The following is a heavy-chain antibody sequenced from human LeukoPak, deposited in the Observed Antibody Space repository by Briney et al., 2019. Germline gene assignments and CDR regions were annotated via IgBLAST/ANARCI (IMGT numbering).Heavy chain of an antibody. D-gene: IGHD5-24*01. V-gene: IGHV3-30-3*01. J-gene: IGHJ4*02. CDR3: ARGDGYRAAGIRGDY. CDR2: ISYDGSKK. Sequence: GRSLRLSCAASGFTFSSYAMHWVRQAPGKGLEWVAVISYDGSKKYYADSVKGRFTISRDNSKNTLYLQMNSLSAEDTAVYYCARGDGYRAAGIRGDYWGQGTLVTVSS. CDR1: GFTFSSYA.